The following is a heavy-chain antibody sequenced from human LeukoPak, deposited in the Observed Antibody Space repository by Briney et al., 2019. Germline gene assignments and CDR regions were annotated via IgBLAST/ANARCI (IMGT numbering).Heavy chain of an antibody. CDR2: IYHTGSA. CDR3: ARANDRGGTSPLDY. D-gene: IGHD2-2*01. Sequence: SETLSLTCSVSNYYISSGSYWSWIRQPPGKGLEWIGSIYHTGSAYYSSSLQSRVTISVDTSKNQFSVKLSSVTAADTAVYYCARANDRGGTSPLDYWGQGTLVTVSS. J-gene: IGHJ4*02. CDR1: NYYISSGSY. V-gene: IGHV4-38-2*02.